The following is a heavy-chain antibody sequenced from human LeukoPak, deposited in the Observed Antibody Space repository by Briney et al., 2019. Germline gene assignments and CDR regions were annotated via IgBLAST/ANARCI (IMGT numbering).Heavy chain of an antibody. D-gene: IGHD1-26*01. V-gene: IGHV4-4*07. CDR2: IYTSGST. Sequence: SETLSLTCTVSGGSISSYYWSWIRQPAGKGLEWIGRIYTSGSTNYNPSLKSRVTMSVDTSKNQFSLKLSSVTAADTAVYYCARARIVGARDYYYYGMDVWGQGTTVTVSS. CDR1: GGSISSYY. J-gene: IGHJ6*02. CDR3: ARARIVGARDYYYYGMDV.